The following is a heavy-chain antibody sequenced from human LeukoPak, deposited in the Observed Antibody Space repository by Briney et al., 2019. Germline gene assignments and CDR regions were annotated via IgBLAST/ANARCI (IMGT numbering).Heavy chain of an antibody. D-gene: IGHD3-22*01. CDR1: GYSISSGYY. CDR2: IYHSGST. V-gene: IGHV4-38-2*02. Sequence: SETLSLTCTVSGYSISSGYYWGWIRQPPGKGLEWIGSIYHSGSTYYNSSLKSRVTIAVDTSKNQFSLKLSSVTAADTAVYYCAGKIDSSAYTEYFQHWGQGTLVTVFS. J-gene: IGHJ1*01. CDR3: AGKIDSSAYTEYFQH.